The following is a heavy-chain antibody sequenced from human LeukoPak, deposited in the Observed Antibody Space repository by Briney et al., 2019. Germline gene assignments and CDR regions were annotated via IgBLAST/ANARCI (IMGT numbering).Heavy chain of an antibody. CDR1: GYTFTSYD. D-gene: IGHD3-10*01. CDR2: MNPNSGNT. J-gene: IGHJ6*03. CDR3: ARFHYYYYYMDV. Sequence: ASVKVSCKASGYTFTSYDINWVRQATGQGLEWMGWMNPNSGNTGYAQKFQGGVTMTRNTSISTAYMELSSLRSEDTAVYYCARFHYYYYYMDVWGKGTTVTVSS. V-gene: IGHV1-8*01.